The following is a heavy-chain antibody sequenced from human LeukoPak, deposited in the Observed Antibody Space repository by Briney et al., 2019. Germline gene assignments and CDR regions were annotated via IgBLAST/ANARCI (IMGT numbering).Heavy chain of an antibody. V-gene: IGHV1-2*02. Sequence: GASVNVSCKASGYTFTGYYIHWVRQAPGQRLEWMGCINPNTGGNTYAQKFQGRVTMTSDTSINTAYMELSSLRSDDTALYYCARVKNLDYWGQGTLVTLSS. J-gene: IGHJ4*02. CDR3: ARVKNLDY. D-gene: IGHD2/OR15-2a*01. CDR2: INPNTGGN. CDR1: GYTFTGYY.